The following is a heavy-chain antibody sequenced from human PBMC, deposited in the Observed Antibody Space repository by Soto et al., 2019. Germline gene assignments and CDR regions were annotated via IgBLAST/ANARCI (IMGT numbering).Heavy chain of an antibody. Sequence: EVQLVESGGDLVQRGGSLRLSCVASGFTFSVYSMNWVRQAPGKGLEWFSYITSDTKTIKYADSVKGRFIISRDNAKNSVYLQMNSLRDEDTAVYYCARSVEGHFDYWGQGTVVTVSS. CDR2: ITSDTKTI. J-gene: IGHJ4*02. V-gene: IGHV3-48*02. CDR1: GFTFSVYS. CDR3: ARSVEGHFDY. D-gene: IGHD6-19*01.